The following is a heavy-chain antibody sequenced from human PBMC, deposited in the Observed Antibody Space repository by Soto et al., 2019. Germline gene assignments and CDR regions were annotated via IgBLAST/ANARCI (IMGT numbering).Heavy chain of an antibody. Sequence: GGSLRLSCVASGFTFSNYNMNWVRQAPGKGLEWVSHISGTGVYIHYADAVKGRFTISRDNAKSSVYLQVNSLRAEDTAVYYCAREGGLKRFSSWGQGALVTVSS. J-gene: IGHJ5*02. CDR2: ISGTGVYI. D-gene: IGHD3-16*01. CDR3: AREGGLKRFSS. CDR1: GFTFSNYN. V-gene: IGHV3-21*01.